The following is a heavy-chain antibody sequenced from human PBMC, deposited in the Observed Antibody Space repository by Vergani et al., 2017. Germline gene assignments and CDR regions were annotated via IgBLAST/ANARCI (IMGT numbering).Heavy chain of an antibody. CDR3: ARRLGITMVRGLPPRQLYAFDI. CDR1: GGTFSSYA. Sequence: QVQLVQSGAEVKKPGSSVKVSCKASGGTFSSYAISWVRQAPGQGLEWMGGIIPIFGTANYAQKFQGRVTITADASTSTAYMELSSLRSEDTAVYYCARRLGITMVRGLPPRQLYAFDIWGQGTMVTVSS. V-gene: IGHV1-69*01. CDR2: IIPIFGTA. J-gene: IGHJ3*02. D-gene: IGHD3-10*01.